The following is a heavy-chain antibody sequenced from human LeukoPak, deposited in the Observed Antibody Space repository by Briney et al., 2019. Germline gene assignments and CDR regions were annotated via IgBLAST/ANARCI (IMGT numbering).Heavy chain of an antibody. CDR2: INPNSGDT. CDR1: GYTFTRSY. D-gene: IGHD2-8*01. CDR3: ARSAEHCNNGVCFTDYYMDV. J-gene: IGHJ6*03. V-gene: IGHV1-2*06. Sequence: GASVKVSCKASGYTFTRSYIHWVRQAPGQGLEWMGRINPNSGDTNYPQKFQGRVTMTRDTSIITAYMELNSLTSDDTAVYFCARSAEHCNNGVCFTDYYMDVWGKGTTVTVSS.